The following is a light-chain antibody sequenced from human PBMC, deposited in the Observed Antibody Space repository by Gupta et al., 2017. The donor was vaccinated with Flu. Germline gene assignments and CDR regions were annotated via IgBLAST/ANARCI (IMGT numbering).Light chain of an antibody. CDR1: QSVLYSSNNKNY. CDR2: WAS. J-gene: IGKJ4*01. V-gene: IGKV4-1*01. CDR3: EQDDSTIIT. Sequence: DIVMTQSPDSLAVSLGERATINCKSSQSVLYSSNNKNYLAWYQQKPGHPPKLLIYWASTRESGLPDRLSGRGSGSXFTLTIXSLQAEDVAVYCCEQDDSTIITFGXGTKVEIK.